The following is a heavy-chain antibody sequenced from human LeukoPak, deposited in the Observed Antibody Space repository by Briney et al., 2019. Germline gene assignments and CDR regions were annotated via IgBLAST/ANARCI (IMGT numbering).Heavy chain of an antibody. V-gene: IGHV4-34*01. CDR3: ARGGFDCSGGSCYSQALYYFDY. CDR2: INHSGST. D-gene: IGHD2-15*01. CDR1: GGSFNGYY. Sequence: SETLSLTCAVYGGSFNGYYWSWIRQPPGKGLEWIGEINHSGSTNYNPSLKSRVTISVDTSKNQFSLKLSSVTAADTAVYYCARGGFDCSGGSCYSQALYYFDYWGQGTLVTVSS. J-gene: IGHJ4*02.